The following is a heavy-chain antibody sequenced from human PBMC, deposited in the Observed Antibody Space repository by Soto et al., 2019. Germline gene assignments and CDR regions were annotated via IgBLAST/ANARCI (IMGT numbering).Heavy chain of an antibody. CDR2: IYYSGST. CDR1: GGSINTPGFY. D-gene: IGHD6-19*01. CDR3: ARRTGSRFDY. Sequence: PSETLSLTCTVSGGSINTPGFYWTWIRQPPGKGLEWIASIYYSGSTYYNPSLQSRVTISVDTSKNQFSLKLGSVTAADTAIYYCARRTGSRFDYWGPGNLVTVS. J-gene: IGHJ4*02. V-gene: IGHV4-39*01.